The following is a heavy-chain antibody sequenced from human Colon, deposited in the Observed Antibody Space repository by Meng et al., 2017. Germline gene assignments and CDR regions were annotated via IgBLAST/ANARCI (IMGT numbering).Heavy chain of an antibody. V-gene: IGHV3-21*01. CDR2: ISRNSGDI. CDR3: ARPDFYYNGMDV. J-gene: IGHJ6*02. CDR1: GFTFSTYD. Sequence: GESLKISCAASGFTFSTYDMNWVRQAPGKGLEWVASISRNSGDIYYADSVKGLFTISRSNSKNSLYLEMISLRAEDTAVYYCARPDFYYNGMDVWGQGTTVTVSS.